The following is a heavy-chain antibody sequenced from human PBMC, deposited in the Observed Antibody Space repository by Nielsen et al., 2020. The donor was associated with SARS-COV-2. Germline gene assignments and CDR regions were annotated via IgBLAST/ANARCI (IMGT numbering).Heavy chain of an antibody. CDR2: IYHSGST. CDR1: GGSISSSNW. V-gene: IGHV4-4*02. CDR3: VSSWGGFDY. J-gene: IGHJ4*02. Sequence: SETLSLTCAVSGGSISSSNWWSWGRQPPGKGQEWIGEIYHSGSTNYNPSLKSRITISVDKSKNQFSLKLSSVTAADTAVYYCVSSWGGFDYWGQGTLVTVSS. D-gene: IGHD3-16*01.